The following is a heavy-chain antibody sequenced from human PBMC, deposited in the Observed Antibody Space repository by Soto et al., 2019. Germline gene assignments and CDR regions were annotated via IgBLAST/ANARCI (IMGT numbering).Heavy chain of an antibody. J-gene: IGHJ6*01. CDR2: IDPSDSYT. CDR3: ASHRGITEGMDV. V-gene: IGHV5-10-1*01. Sequence: PGESLKISCKGSGYSFTSYWISWVRQMPGKGLEWMGRIDPSDSYTNYSPSFQGHVTISADKSISTAYLQWSSLKASDTAMYYCASHRGITEGMDVWGQGTTVTVSS. CDR1: GYSFTSYW. D-gene: IGHD3-10*01.